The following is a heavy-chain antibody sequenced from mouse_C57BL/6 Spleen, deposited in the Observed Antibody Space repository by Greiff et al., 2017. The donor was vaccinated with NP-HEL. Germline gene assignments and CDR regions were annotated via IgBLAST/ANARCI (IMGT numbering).Heavy chain of an antibody. D-gene: IGHD2-10*01. CDR1: GYSFTSYY. V-gene: IGHV1-66*01. J-gene: IGHJ3*01. Sequence: VQLQQSGPELVKPGASVKISCKASGYSFTSYYIHWVKQRPGQGLEWIGWIYPGSGNTKYNEKFKGKATLTADTSSSTAYMQLSSLTSEDSAVYYCARGGLLGFAYWGQGTLVTVSA. CDR2: IYPGSGNT. CDR3: ARGGLLGFAY.